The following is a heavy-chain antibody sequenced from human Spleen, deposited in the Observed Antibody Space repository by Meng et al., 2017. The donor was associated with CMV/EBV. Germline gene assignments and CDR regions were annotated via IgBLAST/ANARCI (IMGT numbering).Heavy chain of an antibody. CDR1: GVSMSGYY. CDR3: ARGYCDSSSCPFDP. V-gene: IGHV4-59*01. D-gene: IGHD2-2*03. J-gene: IGHJ5*02. Sequence: SETLSLTCTVSGVSMSGYYWSWIRQPPGKGLEWIGYIYDTGSTNYNPSLKSRVTISVDMSENQFSLQLSSVTAADTAVYYCARGYCDSSSCPFDPWGQGNLVTVSS. CDR2: IYDTGST.